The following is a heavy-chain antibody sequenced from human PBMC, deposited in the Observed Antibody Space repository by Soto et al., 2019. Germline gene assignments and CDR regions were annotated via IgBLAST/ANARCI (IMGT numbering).Heavy chain of an antibody. J-gene: IGHJ6*02. D-gene: IGHD2-8*01. V-gene: IGHV3-23*01. CDR2: ISGSGGST. CDR1: GFTFSSYA. Sequence: GGSLRLSCAASGFTFSSYAMSWVRQAPGKGLEWVSAISGSGGSTYYADSVKGRFTISRDNSKNTLYLQMNGLRAEDTAVYYCAKATIMVCAISYYYYGMDVWGQGTTVTVSS. CDR3: AKATIMVCAISYYYYGMDV.